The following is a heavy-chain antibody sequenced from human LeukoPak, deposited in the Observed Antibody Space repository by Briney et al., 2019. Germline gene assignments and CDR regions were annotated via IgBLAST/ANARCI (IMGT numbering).Heavy chain of an antibody. V-gene: IGHV3-23*01. J-gene: IGHJ4*02. CDR1: GFTFSNYA. Sequence: GGSLRLSCAASGFTFSNYAMNWVRQAPGKGLEWVSSVSAGGGETFYGDSVKGRFIVSRDNSKNTLYLQMNSLRAEDTAVYYCALIAGPDYWGQGTLVTVSS. CDR2: VSAGGGET. CDR3: ALIAGPDY. D-gene: IGHD3-22*01.